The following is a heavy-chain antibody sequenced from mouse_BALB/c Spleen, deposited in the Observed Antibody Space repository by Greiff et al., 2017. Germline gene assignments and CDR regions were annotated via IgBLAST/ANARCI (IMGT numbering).Heavy chain of an antibody. CDR1: GYTFTNYW. V-gene: IGHV1-63*02. CDR3: ARYYDGYYGMVY. D-gene: IGHD2-3*01. J-gene: IGHJ3*01. Sequence: QVQLQQSGAELVMPGTSVKISCKASGYTFTNYWLGWVKQRPGHGLEWIGDIYPGGGYTNYNEKFKGKATLTADTSSSTAYMQLSSLTSEDSAVYFCARYYDGYYGMVYWGQGTLVTVSA. CDR2: IYPGGGYT.